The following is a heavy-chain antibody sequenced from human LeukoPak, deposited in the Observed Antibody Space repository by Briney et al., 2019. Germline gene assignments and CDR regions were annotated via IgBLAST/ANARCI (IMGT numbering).Heavy chain of an antibody. V-gene: IGHV4-39*01. CDR2: IYYSGRA. Sequence: SETLSLTCTVSGGSISSSSYYWGWLRQPPGKELEWIGSIYYSGRAYYNPSLKSRVTISVDTSKNQFSLKLSSVTAADTAVYYCARRYYDYVWGSYRPPDNWFDHWGQGTLVTVSS. CDR1: GGSISSSSYY. CDR3: ARRYYDYVWGSYRPPDNWFDH. D-gene: IGHD3-16*02. J-gene: IGHJ5*02.